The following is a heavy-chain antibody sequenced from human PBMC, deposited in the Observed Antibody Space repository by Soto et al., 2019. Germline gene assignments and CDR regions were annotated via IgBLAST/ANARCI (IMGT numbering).Heavy chain of an antibody. V-gene: IGHV3-7*01. CDR3: VRGLGWFDP. D-gene: IGHD3-16*01. Sequence: RVSRAASGVTCGGYDVRWVRRAPGKGLEWVANINQDGSARSYVESVKGRFTISRDNAKNSVSLEMNSLRAEDTAVYYCVRGLGWFDPWGLGILVTVSS. CDR1: GVTCGGYD. J-gene: IGHJ5*02. CDR2: INQDGSAR.